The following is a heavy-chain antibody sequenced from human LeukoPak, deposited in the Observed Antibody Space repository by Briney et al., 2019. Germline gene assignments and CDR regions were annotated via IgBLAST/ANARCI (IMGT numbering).Heavy chain of an antibody. D-gene: IGHD2-15*01. V-gene: IGHV1-2*02. CDR3: ARAVKAAPY. Sequence: GASVKVSCKASGYTFTAYYIHCVRQAPGQGLEWMGWINPNSGGTNYAQNFQGRVTMTRDTSISTAYMELDSLTSDDTAVYYCARAVKAAPYWGQGTLVTVSS. J-gene: IGHJ4*02. CDR1: GYTFTAYY. CDR2: INPNSGGT.